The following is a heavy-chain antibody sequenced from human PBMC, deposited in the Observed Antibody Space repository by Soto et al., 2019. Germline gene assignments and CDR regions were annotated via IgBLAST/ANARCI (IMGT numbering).Heavy chain of an antibody. Sequence: SETLSLTCTVSGGSISSYYWSWIRQPPGKGLEWIGYIYYSGSTNYNPSLKSRVTISVDTSKNQFSLKLSSVTAADTAVYYCARAYYDFWSGYYGRAEAGWFDPWGQGTLVTVSS. CDR1: GGSISSYY. CDR3: ARAYYDFWSGYYGRAEAGWFDP. J-gene: IGHJ5*02. CDR2: IYYSGST. V-gene: IGHV4-59*08. D-gene: IGHD3-3*01.